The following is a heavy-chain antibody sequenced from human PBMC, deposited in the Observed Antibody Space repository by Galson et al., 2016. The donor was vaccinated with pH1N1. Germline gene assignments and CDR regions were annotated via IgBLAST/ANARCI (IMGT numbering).Heavy chain of an antibody. CDR3: AHREVMITNAFDI. Sequence: PALVKPTQTLTCTFSGFSHTTSGVGVGWIRQPPGKALEWLALIYWDDDERYSPSLKNRLTITKDTSKNQVVLTMTNMDPVDTATYFCAHREVMITNAFDIWGQGTMVTVSS. V-gene: IGHV2-5*02. CDR1: GFSHTTSGVG. CDR2: IYWDDDE. D-gene: IGHD3-16*01. J-gene: IGHJ3*02.